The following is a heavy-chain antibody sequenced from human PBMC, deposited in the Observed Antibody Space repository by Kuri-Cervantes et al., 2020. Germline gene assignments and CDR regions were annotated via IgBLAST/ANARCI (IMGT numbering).Heavy chain of an antibody. CDR1: GYTSTSYD. CDR2: MNPNSGNT. CDR3: ARRERNFCESTKCLFDI. D-gene: IGHD2-2*01. J-gene: IGHJ4*02. V-gene: IGHV1-8*01. Sequence: ASVKVSCKASGYTSTSYDINWVRQATGQGLEWMGWMNPNSGNTGYAQKFQGRVTMTRDTSISTAYMELNSLRSDDTAIYYCARRERNFCESTKCLFDIWGQGTLVTVSS.